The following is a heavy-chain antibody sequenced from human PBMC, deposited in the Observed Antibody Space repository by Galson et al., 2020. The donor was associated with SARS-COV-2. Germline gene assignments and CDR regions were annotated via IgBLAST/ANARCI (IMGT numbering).Heavy chain of an antibody. J-gene: IGHJ4*02. Sequence: SVKVSCKASGGTFSSYTFIWVRQAPGQGLEWMGGIITIFGTANYAQKFQGRVTITADESTSTAYMELSSLRSEDTAVYYCARADYYDSSGYFVYWGQGTLVTVSS. D-gene: IGHD3-22*01. CDR2: IITIFGTA. V-gene: IGHV1-69*13. CDR1: GGTFSSYT. CDR3: ARADYYDSSGYFVY.